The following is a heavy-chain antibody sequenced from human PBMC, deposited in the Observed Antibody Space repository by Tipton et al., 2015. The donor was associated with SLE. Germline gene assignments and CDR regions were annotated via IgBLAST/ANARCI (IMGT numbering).Heavy chain of an antibody. CDR1: GGSISSSNW. J-gene: IGHJ3*02. Sequence: TLSLTCAVSGGSISSSNWWSWVRQPPGKGLEWIGEIYHSGSTNYNPSLKSRVTISVDTSKNQFSLKLSSVTAADTAVYYCARAKVDIVAFDAFDIWGQGTMVTVSS. D-gene: IGHD5-12*01. CDR2: IYHSGST. CDR3: ARAKVDIVAFDAFDI. V-gene: IGHV4-4*02.